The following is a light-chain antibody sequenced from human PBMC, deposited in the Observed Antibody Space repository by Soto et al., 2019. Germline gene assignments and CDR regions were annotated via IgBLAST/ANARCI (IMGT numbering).Light chain of an antibody. J-gene: IGKJ1*01. CDR2: KAS. V-gene: IGKV1-5*03. CDR1: QSISSW. CDR3: QQYNSYPVT. Sequence: DIQMTQSPSTLSASVGDRVTITCRASQSISSWLAWYQQKPGKAPKLLIYKASSLESGVPSRFSGSRSGTEFTLTISSLQPDDFATYYCQQYNSYPVTFGQGTKVEIK.